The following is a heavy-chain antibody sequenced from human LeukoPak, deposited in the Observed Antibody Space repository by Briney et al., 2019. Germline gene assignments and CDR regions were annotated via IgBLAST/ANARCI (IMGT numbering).Heavy chain of an antibody. D-gene: IGHD3-22*01. J-gene: IGHJ4*02. Sequence: GGSLTLSCAASGFTITNYAMSWGRQGPGKGLECVSGLSTSPRYADSVRGRFIVSRDHSRNTFSLKMNSLRAEDTAVYYCVRGEVAVQYYFESWGQGTLVTVSS. V-gene: IGHV3-23*01. CDR1: GFTITNYA. CDR3: VRGEVAVQYYFES. CDR2: LSTSPR.